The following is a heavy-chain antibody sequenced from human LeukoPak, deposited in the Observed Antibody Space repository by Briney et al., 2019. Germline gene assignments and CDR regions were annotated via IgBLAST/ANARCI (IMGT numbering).Heavy chain of an antibody. CDR1: GFTVSSNY. Sequence: PGGSLRLSCAVSGFTVSSNYFSWVRQAPGKGLEWVSAISGSGGSTYYADSVKGRFTISRDNSKNTLYLQMNSLRAEDTAVYYCAKDGPNGAFDSWGQGTLVTVSS. CDR3: AKDGPNGAFDS. CDR2: ISGSGGST. V-gene: IGHV3-23*01. J-gene: IGHJ4*02. D-gene: IGHD2-8*01.